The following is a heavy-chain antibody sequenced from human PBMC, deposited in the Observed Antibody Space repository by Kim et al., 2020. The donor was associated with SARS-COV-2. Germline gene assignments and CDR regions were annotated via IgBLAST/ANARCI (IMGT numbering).Heavy chain of an antibody. J-gene: IGHJ4*02. CDR1: GFTFSSYA. CDR2: ISFDGSNK. D-gene: IGHD3-3*01. Sequence: GGSLRLSCAASGFTFSSYAMHWVRQAPGKGLEWVAVISFDGSNKYYTDSVKGRFTISRDNSKKTLYLQMNSLRAEDTAVYHCARVGLYYNFWSGFDYWGQGTLVTVSS. CDR3: ARVGLYYNFWSGFDY. V-gene: IGHV3-30-3*01.